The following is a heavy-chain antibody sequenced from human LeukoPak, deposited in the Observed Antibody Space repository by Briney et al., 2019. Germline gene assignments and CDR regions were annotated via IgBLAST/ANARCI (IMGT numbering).Heavy chain of an antibody. J-gene: IGHJ4*02. CDR3: ARVGGRGGSGWYKNFDY. V-gene: IGHV3-11*04. Sequence: GGSLRLSCAASGFTFSDYYMSWIRQAPGKGLEWVSYISFSGSPTQYADSVKGRFTISRDNAKNTLYLQMNSLRAEDTAVYYCARVGGRGGSGWYKNFDYWGQGTLVTVSS. CDR1: GFTFSDYY. D-gene: IGHD6-19*01. CDR2: ISFSGSPT.